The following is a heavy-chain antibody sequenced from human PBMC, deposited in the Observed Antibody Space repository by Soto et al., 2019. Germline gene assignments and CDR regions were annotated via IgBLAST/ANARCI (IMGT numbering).Heavy chain of an antibody. CDR2: IYYSGST. Sequence: PSETLSLTCTVSGGSISSGGYYWSWICQHPGKGLEWIGYIYYSGSTYYNPSLKSRVTISVDTSKNQFSLKLSSVTAEDTAVYYCARDQGGSGSYGGYYYYYGMDVWGQGTTVT. J-gene: IGHJ6*02. CDR1: GGSISSGGYY. CDR3: ARDQGGSGSYGGYYYYYGMDV. V-gene: IGHV4-31*03. D-gene: IGHD3-10*01.